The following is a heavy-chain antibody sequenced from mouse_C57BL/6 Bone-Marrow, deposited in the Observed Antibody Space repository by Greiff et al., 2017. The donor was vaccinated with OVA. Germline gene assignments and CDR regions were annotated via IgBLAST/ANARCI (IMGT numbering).Heavy chain of an antibody. D-gene: IGHD2-4*01. CDR3: ARPRYDYDGFAD. CDR1: GYAFTNYL. CDR2: INPGSGGT. J-gene: IGHJ3*01. V-gene: IGHV1-54*01. Sequence: QVQLQQSGAELVRPGTSVKVSCKASGYAFTNYLIERVKQRPGQGLEWIGVINPGSGGTNYNEKFKGKATLTADKSSSTAYMQRSSLTSEDSAVYCCARPRYDYDGFADWGQGTLVTVSA.